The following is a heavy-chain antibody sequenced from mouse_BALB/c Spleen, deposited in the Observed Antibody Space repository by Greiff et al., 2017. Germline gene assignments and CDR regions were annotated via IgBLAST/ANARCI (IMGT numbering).Heavy chain of an antibody. J-gene: IGHJ3*01. CDR3: ASDYDLSWFAY. V-gene: IGHV3-2*02. CDR2: ISYSGST. Sequence: EVKLEESGPGLVKPSQSLSLTCTVTGYSITSDYAWNWIRQFPGNKLEWMGYISYSGSTSYNPSLKSRISITRDTSKNQFFLQLNSVTTEDTATYYCASDYDLSWFAYWGQGTLVTVSA. CDR1: GYSITSDYA. D-gene: IGHD2-4*01.